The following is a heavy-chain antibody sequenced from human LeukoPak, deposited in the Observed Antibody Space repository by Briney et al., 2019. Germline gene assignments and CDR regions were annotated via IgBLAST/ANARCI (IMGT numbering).Heavy chain of an antibody. CDR1: GVTVSSNY. V-gene: IGHV3-53*01. CDR2: IYIGGTI. D-gene: IGHD3-10*01. Sequence: GGSLRLSCAASGVTVSSNYMSWVRLPPWKGQELVSIIYIGGTIYYADSVKGRFTISRDSSKNTLYLQMNSLTAEDTAVYYCARTGGSGSYFNWAYFDYWGQGTLVTVSS. J-gene: IGHJ4*02. CDR3: ARTGGSGSYFNWAYFDY.